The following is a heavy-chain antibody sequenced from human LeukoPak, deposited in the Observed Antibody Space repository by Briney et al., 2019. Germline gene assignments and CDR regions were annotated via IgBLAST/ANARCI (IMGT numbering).Heavy chain of an antibody. CDR2: IGSSGSTI. CDR1: GFTFSSYE. V-gene: IGHV3-48*03. D-gene: IGHD6-6*01. J-gene: IGHJ4*02. CDR3: ARDEYSSSRVCDY. Sequence: GGSLRLSCAASGFTFSSYEMNWVRQAPGKGLEWVSYIGSSGSTIYYADSVKGRFTISRDNAKNSLYLQMNSLRAEDTAVYYCARDEYSSSRVCDYWGQGTLVTVSS.